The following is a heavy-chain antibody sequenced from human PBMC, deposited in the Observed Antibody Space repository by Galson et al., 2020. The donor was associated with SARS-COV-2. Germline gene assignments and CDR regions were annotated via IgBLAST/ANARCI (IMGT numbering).Heavy chain of an antibody. D-gene: IGHD6-19*01. V-gene: IGHV4-39*06. Sequence: ASETLSPTCTVPGVSISSTSSSWAWIRQPPGKGLEWFGNINYSGGTHYNPALKSRVTISADTSKNQFPLKLTSVTAADTAFYFCARWGAVGALRITDFWGQGTLVTGSS. J-gene: IGHJ4*02. CDR2: INYSGGT. CDR3: ARWGAVGALRITDF. CDR1: GVSISSTSSS.